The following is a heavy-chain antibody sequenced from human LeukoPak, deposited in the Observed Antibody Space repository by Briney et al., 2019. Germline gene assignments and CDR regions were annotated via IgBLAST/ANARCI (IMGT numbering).Heavy chain of an antibody. Sequence: GGSLRLSCAASGFTFSSYAMSWVRQAPGKGLEWVSAISGSGGSTYYADSVKGRFTISRDNSKNTLYLQMNSLRAEDTAVYYCVTPNGWDDVDTAFDYWGQGTLVTVSS. CDR2: ISGSGGST. CDR1: GFTFSSYA. D-gene: IGHD5-18*01. CDR3: VTPNGWDDVDTAFDY. V-gene: IGHV3-23*01. J-gene: IGHJ4*02.